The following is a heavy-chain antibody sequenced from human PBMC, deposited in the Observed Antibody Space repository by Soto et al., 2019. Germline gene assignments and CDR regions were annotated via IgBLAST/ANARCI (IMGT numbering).Heavy chain of an antibody. CDR2: IYYSGST. D-gene: IGHD3-22*01. V-gene: IGHV4-59*01. Sequence: PSETLSLTCTVSGGSISSYYWSWIRQPPGKGLEWIGYIYYSGSTNYNPSLKSRVTISVDTSKNQFSLKLSSVTAADTAVYYCAREAGSGYFNYFDYWGQGTLVTVSS. CDR3: AREAGSGYFNYFDY. J-gene: IGHJ4*02. CDR1: GGSISSYY.